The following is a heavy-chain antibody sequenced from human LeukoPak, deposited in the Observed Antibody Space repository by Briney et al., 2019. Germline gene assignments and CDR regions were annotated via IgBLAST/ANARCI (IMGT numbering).Heavy chain of an antibody. D-gene: IGHD3-10*01. Sequence: GGSLRLSCAASGFTFNTYWMSWVRQAPGKGLEWVANIKQDGSETYYVDSVRGRFTISRDNAKNSLYLQMNSLRAEDTAVYYCARERRDGVIFDIWGQGTMVTVSS. V-gene: IGHV3-7*01. CDR3: ARERRDGVIFDI. CDR1: GFTFNTYW. CDR2: IKQDGSET. J-gene: IGHJ3*02.